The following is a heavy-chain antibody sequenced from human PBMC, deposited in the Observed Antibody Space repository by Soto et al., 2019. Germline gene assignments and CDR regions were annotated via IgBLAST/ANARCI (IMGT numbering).Heavy chain of an antibody. CDR3: VKRSIHDYFFDY. CDR2: INGGDGGT. V-gene: IGHV3-23*01. CDR1: GFTFNSYA. J-gene: IGHJ4*02. Sequence: GGSLRLSCAASGFTFNSYAMSWVRQAPGKGLEWVSVINGGDGGTYYADSLKGRFTISRDNSENTLYLQMNSLRAEDTAIYYCVKRSIHDYFFDYWGQGTLVTVSS. D-gene: IGHD6-6*01.